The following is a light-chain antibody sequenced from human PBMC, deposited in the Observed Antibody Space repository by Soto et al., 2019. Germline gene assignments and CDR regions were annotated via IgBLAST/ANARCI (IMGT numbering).Light chain of an antibody. J-gene: IGKJ3*01. CDR1: QSVSSSY. CDR3: QQYGSSPLFS. Sequence: EIVLTQSPGTLSLSPGERATLSCRASQSVSSSYLAWYQQKPGQAPRLLIYGASSRATGLPDRFSGSGSGPHFTLTISRLDPEDLGAYNCQQYGSSPLFSFGPGNTWDI. CDR2: GAS. V-gene: IGKV3-20*01.